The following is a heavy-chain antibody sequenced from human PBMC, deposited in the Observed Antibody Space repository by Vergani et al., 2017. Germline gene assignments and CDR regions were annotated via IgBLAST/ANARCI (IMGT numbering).Heavy chain of an antibody. D-gene: IGHD3-3*01. CDR2: IYYSGGT. J-gene: IGHJ4*02. CDR1: GDSISSSSYY. V-gene: IGHV4-39*01. Sequence: QLQLQESGPGLVKPSETLSLTCTVSGDSISSSSYYWGWIRQPPGKGLEWIGSIYYSGGTYYNPSLTSRVTMSVDTSKNQFSLKLSSVTAADTAGVYCARQWYYDFWSGYSFDYWGQGTLVTVSS. CDR3: ARQWYYDFWSGYSFDY.